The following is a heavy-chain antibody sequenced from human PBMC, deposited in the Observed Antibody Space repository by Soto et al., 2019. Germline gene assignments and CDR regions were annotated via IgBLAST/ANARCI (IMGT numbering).Heavy chain of an antibody. CDR3: ARDYSINGVAGYYYYMDV. CDR2: IYYSGST. V-gene: IGHV4-59*12. D-gene: IGHD4-4*01. CDR1: GGSISRYY. Sequence: QVQLQESGPGLVKPSETLSLTCTVSGGSISRYYWSWIRQPPGKGLEWIGYIYYSGSTNYNPSLKSRVTISVATSKNQFSLKLSSVTAADTAVYYCARDYSINGVAGYYYYMDVWGKGTTVTVSS. J-gene: IGHJ6*03.